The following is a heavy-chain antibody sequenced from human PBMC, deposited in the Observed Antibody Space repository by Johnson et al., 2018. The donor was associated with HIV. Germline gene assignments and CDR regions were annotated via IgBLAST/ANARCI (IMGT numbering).Heavy chain of an antibody. CDR1: GFTFSSYA. Sequence: QVQLVESGGGVVQPGRSLRLSFAASGFTFSSYAMHWVRQAPGKGLEWVAVISYDGSNKYYADSVKGRFTISRDNSKNTLYLQMNSLRAEDTAVYYCARDGKVGATPRRAFDIWGQGTMVTVSS. V-gene: IGHV3-30-3*01. J-gene: IGHJ3*02. CDR3: ARDGKVGATPRRAFDI. CDR2: ISYDGSNK. D-gene: IGHD1-26*01.